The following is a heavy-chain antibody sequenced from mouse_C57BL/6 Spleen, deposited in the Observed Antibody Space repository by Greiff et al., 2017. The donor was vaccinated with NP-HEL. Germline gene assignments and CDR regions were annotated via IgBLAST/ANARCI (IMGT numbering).Heavy chain of an antibody. D-gene: IGHD1-1*01. V-gene: IGHV1-85*01. Sequence: VQLQESGPELVKPGASVKLSCKASGYTFTSYDINWVKQRPGQGLEWIGWISPRDGSTKYNEKFKGKATLTVDTSSSTAYMELHSLTSEDSAVYFCARQWYYGSRGYFDYWGKGTTLTVSS. CDR1: GYTFTSYD. CDR2: ISPRDGST. J-gene: IGHJ2*01. CDR3: ARQWYYGSRGYFDY.